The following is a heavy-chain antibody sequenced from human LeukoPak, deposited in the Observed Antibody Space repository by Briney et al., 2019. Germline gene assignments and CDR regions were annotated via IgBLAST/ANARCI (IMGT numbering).Heavy chain of an antibody. CDR3: ARVGRSLDAFDI. V-gene: IGHV1-69*05. Sequence: SVKVSCKTSGYRFITFGINWVRQAPGQGLEWMGGIIPIFGTANYAQKFQGRVTITTDESTSTAYVELSSLRSEDTAVYYCARVGRSLDAFDIWGQGTMVTVSS. J-gene: IGHJ3*02. CDR2: IIPIFGTA. D-gene: IGHD1-26*01. CDR1: GYRFITFG.